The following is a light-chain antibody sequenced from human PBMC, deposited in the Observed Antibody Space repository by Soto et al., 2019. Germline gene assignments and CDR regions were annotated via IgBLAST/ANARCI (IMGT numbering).Light chain of an antibody. V-gene: IGLV2-23*02. CDR1: SSDVGTYNI. CDR2: EVT. Sequence: QSALTQPASVSGSPGQSITISCTGTSSDVGTYNIVSWHQQHPGKAPKLMIQEVTKRPSGVSNRFSGSKSGNTASLTISGLQAEDEADYYCSSYAGSSTFVVFGGGTKLTVL. J-gene: IGLJ2*01. CDR3: SSYAGSSTFVV.